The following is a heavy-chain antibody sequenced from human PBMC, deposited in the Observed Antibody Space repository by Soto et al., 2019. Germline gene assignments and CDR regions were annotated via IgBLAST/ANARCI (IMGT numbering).Heavy chain of an antibody. CDR1: GGTFSSYA. J-gene: IGHJ4*02. CDR2: IIPIFGTA. Sequence: GASVKVSCKASGGTFSSYAISWVRQAPGQGLEWMGGIIPIFGTANYAQKFQGRVTITADESTSTAYMELSSLRSEDTAVYYCARKRGNWNYVEEFGPPYFDFRGQGTLVTVSS. D-gene: IGHD1-7*01. V-gene: IGHV1-69*13. CDR3: ARKRGNWNYVEEFGPPYFDF.